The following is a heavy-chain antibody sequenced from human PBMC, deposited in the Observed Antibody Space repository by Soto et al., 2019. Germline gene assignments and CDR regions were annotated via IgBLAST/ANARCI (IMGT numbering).Heavy chain of an antibody. V-gene: IGHV4-34*01. Sequence: PSETLSLTCAVYGGSFSCYYWSWIRQPPGKGLEWIGEINHSGSTNYNPSLKSRVTISVDTSKNQFSLKLSSVTAADTAVYYCARVTIAAAGTKGEFDYWGQGTLVTVSS. CDR1: GGSFSCYY. CDR2: INHSGST. CDR3: ARVTIAAAGTKGEFDY. D-gene: IGHD6-13*01. J-gene: IGHJ4*02.